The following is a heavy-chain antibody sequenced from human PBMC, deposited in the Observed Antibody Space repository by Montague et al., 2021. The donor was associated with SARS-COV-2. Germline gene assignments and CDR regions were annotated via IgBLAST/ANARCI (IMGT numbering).Heavy chain of an antibody. CDR3: ARGYDFWSGGYYYYYGMDV. D-gene: IGHD3-3*01. Sequence: SLRLSCAASGFTFSSYSMNWVRQAPGKGLEWVSSISSSSSYIYYADSVKGRFTISRDNAKNSLYLQMNSLRAEDTAVYYCARGYDFWSGGYYYYYGMDVWGQGPTVTVSS. V-gene: IGHV3-21*01. J-gene: IGHJ6*02. CDR2: ISSSSSYI. CDR1: GFTFSSYS.